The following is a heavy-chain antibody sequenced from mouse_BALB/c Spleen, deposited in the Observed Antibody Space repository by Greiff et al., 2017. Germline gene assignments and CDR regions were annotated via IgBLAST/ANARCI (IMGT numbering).Heavy chain of an antibody. V-gene: IGHV3-6*02. CDR2: ISYDGSN. CDR3: ASLTTAFYLYFDY. Sequence: EVQLKESGPGLVKPSQSLSLTCSVTGYSITSGYYWNWIRQFPGNKLEWMGYISYDGSNNYNPSLKNRISITRDTSKNQFFLKLNSVTTEDTATYYCASLTTAFYLYFDYWGQGTTLTVSS. J-gene: IGHJ2*01. CDR1: GYSITSGYY. D-gene: IGHD1-2*01.